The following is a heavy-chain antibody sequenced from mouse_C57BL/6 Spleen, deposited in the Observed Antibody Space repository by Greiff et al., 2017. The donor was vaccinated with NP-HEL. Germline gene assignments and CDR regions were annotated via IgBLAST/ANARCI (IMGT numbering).Heavy chain of an antibody. CDR2: ISYDGSN. CDR1: GYSITSGYY. D-gene: IGHD2-4*01. J-gene: IGHJ4*01. V-gene: IGHV3-6*01. CDR3: ATPVYYDYDGAMDY. Sequence: EVQLKESGPGLVKPSQSLSLTCSVTGYSITSGYYWNWIRQFPGNKLEWMGYISYDGSNNYNPSLKNRISITRDTSKNQFFLKLNSVTTEDTATYYCATPVYYDYDGAMDYWGQGTSVTVSS.